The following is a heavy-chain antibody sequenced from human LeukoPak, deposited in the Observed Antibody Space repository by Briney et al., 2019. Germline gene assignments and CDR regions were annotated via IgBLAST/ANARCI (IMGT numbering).Heavy chain of an antibody. CDR2: INHSGST. D-gene: IGHD6-19*01. J-gene: IGHJ4*02. CDR3: AREAVRGSGWVPFDY. Sequence: SETLSLTCAVYGGSFSGYYWSWIRQPPGKGLEWIGEINHSGSTNYNPSLKSRVTISVDTSKNQFSLKLSSVTAADTAVYYCAREAVRGSGWVPFDYWGQGTLVTASS. CDR1: GGSFSGYY. V-gene: IGHV4-34*01.